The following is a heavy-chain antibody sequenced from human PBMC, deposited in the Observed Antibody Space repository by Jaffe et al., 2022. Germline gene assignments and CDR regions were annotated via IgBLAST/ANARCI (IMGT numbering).Heavy chain of an antibody. V-gene: IGHV3-7*05. D-gene: IGHD3-22*01. CDR1: GFTFSSYW. J-gene: IGHJ4*02. Sequence: EVQLVESGGGLVQPGGSLRLSCAASGFTFSSYWMSWVRQAPGKGLEWVANIKQDGSEKYYVDSVKGRFTISRDNAKNSLYLQMNSLRAEDTAVYYCARGGVEFVDYYDSSGYYHAFCYFDYWGQGTLVTVSS. CDR3: ARGGVEFVDYYDSSGYYHAFCYFDY. CDR2: IKQDGSEK.